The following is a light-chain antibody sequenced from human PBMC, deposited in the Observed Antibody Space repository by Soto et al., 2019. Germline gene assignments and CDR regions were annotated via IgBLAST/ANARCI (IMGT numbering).Light chain of an antibody. Sequence: VVLTQSPGTLSLSPGERVSLSCRASQTISNNYLAWYQQKPGQAPRLLIYAASSRTTGIPDRFSGSGAGTDFTLTISRVEPEDFAVYYCQQLFMYPPTFGPGTKVDIK. CDR2: AAS. J-gene: IGKJ3*01. CDR3: QQLFMYPPT. V-gene: IGKV3-20*01. CDR1: QTISNNY.